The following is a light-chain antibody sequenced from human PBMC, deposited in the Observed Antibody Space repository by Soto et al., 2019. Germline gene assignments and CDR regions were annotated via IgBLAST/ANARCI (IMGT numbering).Light chain of an antibody. J-gene: IGLJ1*01. Sequence: QSALTQPPSASGSPGQSVTISCTGTSSDVGGYKYVSWYQQHPGKAPKLIIYEVTRRPSGVPDRFSGSKSGNTASLTVSGLQVEDEADYYCSSYAGSNTYVFGTGTKLTVL. CDR3: SSYAGSNTYV. CDR2: EVT. CDR1: SSDVGGYKY. V-gene: IGLV2-8*01.